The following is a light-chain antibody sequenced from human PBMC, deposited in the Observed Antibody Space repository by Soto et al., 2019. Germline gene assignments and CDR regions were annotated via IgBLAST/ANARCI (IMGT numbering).Light chain of an antibody. Sequence: QSVLTQPPSVSGAPGQRVTISCTGSSSNIGAGYDVHWYQQLPGTAPKLLIYGNGNRPSGVPDRFSGSKSGTATSLAITGPEAEDEADAYFQSYECSLSCSEVFGTGTKLTVL. CDR2: GNG. J-gene: IGLJ1*01. V-gene: IGLV1-40*01. CDR3: QSYECSLSCSEV. CDR1: SSNIGAGYD.